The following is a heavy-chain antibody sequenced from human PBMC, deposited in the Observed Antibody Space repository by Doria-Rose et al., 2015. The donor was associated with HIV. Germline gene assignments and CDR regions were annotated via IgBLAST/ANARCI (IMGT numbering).Heavy chain of an antibody. CDR2: ISSSGTT. CDR1: GDSISSGDSS. CDR3: ARARNYGFPHFFDF. Sequence: QVQLVQSGPGLVRPSQTLSLTCTVSGDSISSGDSSWSWIRQPPGKGPEWIGYISSSGTTYYYPSLRGRLTISLDASKNQFSLNLNSVTAADTAVYYCARARNYGFPHFFDFWGQGTLVTVSS. J-gene: IGHJ4*02. D-gene: IGHD3-10*01. V-gene: IGHV4-30-4*01.